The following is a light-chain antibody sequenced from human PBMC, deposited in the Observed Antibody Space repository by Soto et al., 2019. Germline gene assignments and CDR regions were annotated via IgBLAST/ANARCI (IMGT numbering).Light chain of an antibody. J-gene: IGLJ1*01. CDR2: EVN. CDR3: SSYAGSSNA. V-gene: IGLV2-8*01. CDR1: SSDVGGYNY. Sequence: EQSVAISCTGTSSDVGGYNYVSWYQQHPGKAPKLMIYEVNKRPSGVPDRFSGSKSGNTASLTVSGLQAEDEADYYFSSYAGSSNAFXTGTKVNRP.